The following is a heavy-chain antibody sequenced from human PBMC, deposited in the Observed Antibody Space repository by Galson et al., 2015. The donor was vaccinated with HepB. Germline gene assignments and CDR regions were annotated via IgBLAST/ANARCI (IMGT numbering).Heavy chain of an antibody. D-gene: IGHD5-24*01. Sequence: TLSLTCTVSGGSISSSSYYWGWIRQPPGKGLEWTGSIYYSGSTYYNPSLKSRVTISVDTSKNQFSLKLSSVTAADAAVYYCARQGRPRWLQSNWGQGTLVTVSS. CDR1: GGSISSSSYY. CDR3: ARQGRPRWLQSN. V-gene: IGHV4-39*01. CDR2: IYYSGST. J-gene: IGHJ4*02.